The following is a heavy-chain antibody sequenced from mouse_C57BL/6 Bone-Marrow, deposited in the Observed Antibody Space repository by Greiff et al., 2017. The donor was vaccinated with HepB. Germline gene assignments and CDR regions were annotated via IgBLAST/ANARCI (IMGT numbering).Heavy chain of an antibody. CDR2: IRNKANGYTT. D-gene: IGHD1-1*01. V-gene: IGHV7-3*01. CDR1: GFTFTDYY. CDR3: ARPLYGSSLYYAMDY. J-gene: IGHJ4*01. Sequence: EVQGVESGGGLVQPGGSLSLSCAASGFTFTDYYMSWVRQPPGKALEWLGFIRNKANGYTTEHSASVKGRFTISRDNSQSILYLQMNALRAEDSATYYCARPLYGSSLYYAMDYWGQGTSVTVSS.